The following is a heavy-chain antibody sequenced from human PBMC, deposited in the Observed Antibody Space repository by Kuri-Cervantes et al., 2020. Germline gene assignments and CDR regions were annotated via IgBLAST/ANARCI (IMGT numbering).Heavy chain of an antibody. J-gene: IGHJ5*02. Sequence: ESLKISCAASGFAFEDHAINWVRQAPGQGLEWVGEIKHSGSTNYNPSLKSRVSISVEPAKNQFSLNLSSVTAADTAVYYCARGGAYSYGVVDPWGQGALVTVSS. CDR1: GFAFEDHA. V-gene: IGHV4-34*01. CDR3: ARGGAYSYGVVDP. CDR2: IKHSGST. D-gene: IGHD2-21*01.